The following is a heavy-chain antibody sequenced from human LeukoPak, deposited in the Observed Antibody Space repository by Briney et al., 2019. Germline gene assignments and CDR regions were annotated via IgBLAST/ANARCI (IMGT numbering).Heavy chain of an antibody. CDR3: AASSSGYCDY. D-gene: IGHD3-22*01. J-gene: IGHJ4*02. Sequence: GGSLRLSCAASGFTFSSYGMHWVRQALGKGLEWVAVIWYDGSNKYYADSVKGRFTISRDNSKNTLYLQMNSLRAEDTAVYYCAASSSGYCDYWGQGTLVTVSS. CDR1: GFTFSSYG. CDR2: IWYDGSNK. V-gene: IGHV3-33*01.